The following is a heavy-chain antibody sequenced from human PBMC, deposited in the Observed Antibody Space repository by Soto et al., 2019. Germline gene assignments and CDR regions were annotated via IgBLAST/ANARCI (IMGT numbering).Heavy chain of an antibody. CDR1: GGTFSTSG. Sequence: QVHLVQSGAEVKKPGSSVKVSCKASGGTFSTSGISWLRQAPGQGLEWVGRIVPLLGTANYAQRFQGRVSITADEATSTAYMEPSSRRAADTAVYYCAREDRRGGAGYWGQGTGVTVSA. J-gene: IGHJ4*02. CDR2: IVPLLGTA. V-gene: IGHV1-69*01. D-gene: IGHD2-15*01. CDR3: AREDRRGGAGY.